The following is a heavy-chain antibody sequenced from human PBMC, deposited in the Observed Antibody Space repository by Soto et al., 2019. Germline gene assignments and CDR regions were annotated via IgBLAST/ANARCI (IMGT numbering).Heavy chain of an antibody. CDR1: GFSFSNYG. CDR3: ARSYYYDSTGYYRTFDY. V-gene: IGHV3-21*04. D-gene: IGHD3-22*01. J-gene: IGHJ4*02. Sequence: GGSLRLSCAASGFSFSNYGTNWVRQTPGKGLEWVSSISSSGSYIYYADSVKGRFTISRDNSENTLYLQMNSLRAADTALYFCARSYYYDSTGYYRTFDYWGPGTLVTVSS. CDR2: ISSSGSYI.